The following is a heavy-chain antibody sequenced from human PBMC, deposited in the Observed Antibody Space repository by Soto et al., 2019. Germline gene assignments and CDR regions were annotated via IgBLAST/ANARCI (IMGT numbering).Heavy chain of an antibody. CDR3: ARLPKKYSSSWNNYYYYGMDV. J-gene: IGHJ6*02. Sequence: SETLSLTCTVSGGSISGSSYYWGWIRQPPGKGLEWIGSIYYSGSTYYNPSLKSRVTISVDTSKNQFSLKLSSVTAADTAVYYCARLPKKYSSSWNNYYYYGMDVWGQGTTVTVSS. V-gene: IGHV4-39*01. D-gene: IGHD6-13*01. CDR1: GGSISGSSYY. CDR2: IYYSGST.